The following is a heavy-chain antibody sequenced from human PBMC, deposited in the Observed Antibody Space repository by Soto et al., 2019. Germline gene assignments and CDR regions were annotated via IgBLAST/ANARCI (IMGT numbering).Heavy chain of an antibody. D-gene: IGHD4-17*01. CDR2: ISGSGGST. CDR1: GFTFSSYA. J-gene: IGHJ5*02. Sequence: GGSLRLSCAASGFTFSSYAMSWVRQAPGKGLEWVSAISGSGGSTYYADSGKGRFTISRDNSKNTLYLQMNSLRAEDTAVYYCAKDHGDYDLPGWFDPWGQGTLVTVSS. V-gene: IGHV3-23*01. CDR3: AKDHGDYDLPGWFDP.